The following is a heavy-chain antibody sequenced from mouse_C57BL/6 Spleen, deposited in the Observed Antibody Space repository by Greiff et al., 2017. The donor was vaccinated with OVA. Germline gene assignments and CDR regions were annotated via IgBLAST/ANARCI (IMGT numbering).Heavy chain of an antibody. D-gene: IGHD1-1*01. Sequence: QVQLQQSGPELVKPGASVKISCKASGYAFSSSWMNWVKQRPGKGLEWIGRIYPGDGDTNYNGKFKGKATLTADKSSSTAYMQLSSLTYEDSAVYFCARADYYVSSPFFDYWGQGTTLTVAS. CDR1: GYAFSSSW. CDR3: ARADYYVSSPFFDY. V-gene: IGHV1-82*01. J-gene: IGHJ2*01. CDR2: IYPGDGDT.